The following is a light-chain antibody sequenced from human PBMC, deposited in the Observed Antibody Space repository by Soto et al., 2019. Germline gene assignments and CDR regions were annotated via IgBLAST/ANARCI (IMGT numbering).Light chain of an antibody. CDR3: QQYNDYPDT. V-gene: IGKV1-5*03. CDR1: QRISSW. Sequence: IQMTQSPSTLSASVGDRVTITCRASQRISSWLAWYQQKPGKAPKLLIYKASNLQSGVPSRFSGTGSATEFTLTISSLQPDDFATYSCQQYNDYPDTFGQGTK. J-gene: IGKJ2*01. CDR2: KAS.